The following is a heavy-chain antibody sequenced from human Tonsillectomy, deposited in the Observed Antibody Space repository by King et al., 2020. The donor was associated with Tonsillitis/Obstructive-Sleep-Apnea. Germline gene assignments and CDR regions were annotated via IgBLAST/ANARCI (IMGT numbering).Heavy chain of an antibody. D-gene: IGHD4-23*01. CDR2: ISYTGSNK. CDR1: GFTFSSYG. V-gene: IGHV3-30*18. J-gene: IGHJ1*01. CDR3: AKDLQGENSGFYLHH. Sequence: VQLVESGGGVVQPGRSLRLSCAASGFTFSSYGMHWVRQAPGKGLEWVAVISYTGSNKYYADSVKGRFTISRDNSKKMVYLQMNSLRAEDTAVYYCAKDLQGENSGFYLHHWGQGTLVTVSS.